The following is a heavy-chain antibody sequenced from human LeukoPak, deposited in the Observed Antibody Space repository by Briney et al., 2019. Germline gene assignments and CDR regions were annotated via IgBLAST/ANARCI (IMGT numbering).Heavy chain of an antibody. J-gene: IGHJ3*02. Sequence: PGGSLRLSCAASRFIFSTYSMNWVRQAPGRGLEWVSYISSGSTNIYYKDSVKGRFIVSRDNAKNSLYLHMASLRAEDTAAYYCVRNDGDNAFDIWGQGTMVIVSS. V-gene: IGHV3-48*01. D-gene: IGHD4-17*01. CDR1: RFIFSTYS. CDR2: ISSGSTNI. CDR3: VRNDGDNAFDI.